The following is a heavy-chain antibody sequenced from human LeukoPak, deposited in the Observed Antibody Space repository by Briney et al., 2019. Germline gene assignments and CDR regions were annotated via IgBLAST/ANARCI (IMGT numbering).Heavy chain of an antibody. CDR3: ARDCGAYYHFFDS. CDR1: GFSMSVYW. D-gene: IGHD3-22*01. V-gene: IGHV3-7*01. CDR2: IKPDGSER. J-gene: IGHJ4*02. Sequence: GGSLRLSCEASGFSMSVYWMSWVRQPPGKGLEWVGNIKPDGSERNYMDSVKGRFTISRDNAKKSLYLQMNSLRAEDTAVYYCARDCGAYYHFFDSWGQGALVTVSS.